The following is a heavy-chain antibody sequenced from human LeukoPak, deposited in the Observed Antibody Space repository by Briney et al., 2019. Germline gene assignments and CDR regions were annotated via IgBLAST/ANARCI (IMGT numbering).Heavy chain of an antibody. Sequence: SETLSLTCTVSGGSISSYYWSWIRQPAGKGLEWIGRIYTSESTNYNPSLKSRVTMSVDTSKNQYSLKLSSVTAADTAVYYCARVGYSYGPSYWYFDLWGRGTLVTVSS. CDR3: ARVGYSYGPSYWYFDL. V-gene: IGHV4-4*07. CDR2: IYTSEST. D-gene: IGHD5-18*01. J-gene: IGHJ2*01. CDR1: GGSISSYY.